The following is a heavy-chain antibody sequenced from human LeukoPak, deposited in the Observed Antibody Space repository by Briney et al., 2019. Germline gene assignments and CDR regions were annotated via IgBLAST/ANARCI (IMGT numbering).Heavy chain of an antibody. V-gene: IGHV4-31*03. Sequence: SETLSLTCTVSGGSISSGGYYWSWIRQHPGKGLEWIGYIHYSGSTYYNPSLKSRVTISVDTSKNQFSLKLSSVTAADTAVYYCASEYQEGYFDYWGQGTLVTVSS. J-gene: IGHJ4*02. CDR3: ASEYQEGYFDY. CDR1: GGSISSGGYY. CDR2: IHYSGST.